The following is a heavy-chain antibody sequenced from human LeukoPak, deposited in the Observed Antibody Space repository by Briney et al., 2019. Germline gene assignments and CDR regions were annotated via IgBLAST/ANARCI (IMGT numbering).Heavy chain of an antibody. CDR3: ARVRPGSSGSYYRTS. D-gene: IGHD3-22*01. Sequence: PAGSLRLSCVVAGFPFSDFHMSWIRQAPGKGLEWVSYITCGGGFKYYADSVKGRFSISRDDSKNSAFLQMNSLRVEDTAVYYCARVRPGSSGSYYRTSWGQGTLVTVSS. J-gene: IGHJ4*02. CDR1: GFPFSDFH. CDR2: ITCGGGFK. V-gene: IGHV3-11*04.